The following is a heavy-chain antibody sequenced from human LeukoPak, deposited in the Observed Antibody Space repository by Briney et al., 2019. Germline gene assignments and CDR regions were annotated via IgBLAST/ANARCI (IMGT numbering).Heavy chain of an antibody. CDR1: GFTFSSYS. CDR3: TRPGITGTMGYGAFDI. Sequence: GGSLRLSCAASGFTFSSYSINWVRQAPGKGLEWVSSIDSSSSYIYYADSVKGRFTISRDNAKNSLFLQMNSLRVEDTAVYYCTRPGITGTMGYGAFDIWGQGTRVTVSS. D-gene: IGHD1-7*01. CDR2: IDSSSSYI. V-gene: IGHV3-21*01. J-gene: IGHJ3*02.